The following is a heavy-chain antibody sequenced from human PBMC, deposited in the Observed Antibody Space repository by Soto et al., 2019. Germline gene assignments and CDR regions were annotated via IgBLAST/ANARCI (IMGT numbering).Heavy chain of an antibody. Sequence: PGESLKISCKGSGYNFTNYWIGWVRQMPGKGLEWMGIIYPGDSDTRYSPSFQGQVTISADKSISTAYLQWSSLKASDTAIYYSARHWTVTKRYSSYYMDVWGKGTTGTVS. CDR1: GYNFTNYW. V-gene: IGHV5-51*01. J-gene: IGHJ6*03. CDR2: IYPGDSDT. CDR3: ARHWTVTKRYSSYYMDV. D-gene: IGHD4-4*01.